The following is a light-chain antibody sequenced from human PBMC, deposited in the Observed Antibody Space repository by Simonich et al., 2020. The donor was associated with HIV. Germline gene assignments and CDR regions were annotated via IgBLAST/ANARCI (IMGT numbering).Light chain of an antibody. CDR3: QQYYSTPQLT. Sequence: DIQMTQSTSSLSASVGDRVTITCRAISGISNSLPWYQKKPGTAPKVLLYAASRLESGVPYRFSGSGSGTDYTLTISSLQPEDFATYYCQQYYSTPQLTFGGGTKVEIK. J-gene: IGKJ4*01. CDR1: SGISNS. CDR2: AAS. V-gene: IGKV1-NL1*01.